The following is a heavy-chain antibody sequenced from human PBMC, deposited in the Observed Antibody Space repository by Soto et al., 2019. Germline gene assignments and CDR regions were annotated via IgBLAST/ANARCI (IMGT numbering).Heavy chain of an antibody. D-gene: IGHD2-21*02. CDR3: ATAYCGGDCYPPADY. V-gene: IGHV1-18*01. Sequence: ASVKVSCKASGYTFTSYGISWVRQAPGQGLEWMGWISAYNGNTNYAQKLQGRVTMTTDTSTSTAYMELRSLRSDDTAVYYCATAYCGGDCYPPADYGGQGTLVTVSS. CDR1: GYTFTSYG. J-gene: IGHJ4*02. CDR2: ISAYNGNT.